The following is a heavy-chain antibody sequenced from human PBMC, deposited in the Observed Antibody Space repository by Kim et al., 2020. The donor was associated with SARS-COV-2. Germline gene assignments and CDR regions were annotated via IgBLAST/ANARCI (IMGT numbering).Heavy chain of an antibody. Sequence: GGSLRLSCAASEFIFSNYGMNWVRQAPGKGLEWVSCITSESRYIYYADSVRGRFTISRDNTRHSLFLHMNSLRADDTAVYYCAALGAGVTAAQYYSDSWGQGTLVTVSS. CDR3: AALGAGVTAAQYYSDS. V-gene: IGHV3-21*01. CDR2: ITSESRYI. D-gene: IGHD5-18*01. CDR1: EFIFSNYG. J-gene: IGHJ4*02.